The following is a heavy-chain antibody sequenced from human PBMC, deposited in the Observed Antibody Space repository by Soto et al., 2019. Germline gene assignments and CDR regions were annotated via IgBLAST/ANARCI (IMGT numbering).Heavy chain of an antibody. CDR2: INHSGST. D-gene: IGHD3-10*01. CDR1: GGSFSGYY. Sequence: SETLSLTCAVYGGSFSGYYWSWIRQPPGKGLEWIGEINHSGSTNYNPSLKSRVTISVDTSKNQFSLKLSSVTAADTAVYYCARTHSGSYYNPLFDYWGQGTLVTVSS. CDR3: ARTHSGSYYNPLFDY. V-gene: IGHV4-34*01. J-gene: IGHJ4*02.